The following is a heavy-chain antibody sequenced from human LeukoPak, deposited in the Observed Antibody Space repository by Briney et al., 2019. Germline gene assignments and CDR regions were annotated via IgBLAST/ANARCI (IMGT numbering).Heavy chain of an antibody. Sequence: GGSLRLSCAASGFTFSRYWMSWVRQAPGKGLEWVASINQDESAKFYVDSVKGRFTISKDNAKNSLYLQMNSLRAEDTAVYYCARDRGYSSFDYWGQGTLVTVSS. CDR2: INQDESAK. CDR1: GFTFSRYW. V-gene: IGHV3-7*01. J-gene: IGHJ4*02. D-gene: IGHD6-19*01. CDR3: ARDRGYSSFDY.